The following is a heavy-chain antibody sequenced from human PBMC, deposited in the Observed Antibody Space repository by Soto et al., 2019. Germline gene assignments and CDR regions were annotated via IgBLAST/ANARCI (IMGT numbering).Heavy chain of an antibody. CDR1: GGTFSSYA. D-gene: IGHD3-3*01. V-gene: IGHV1-69*06. J-gene: IGHJ6*02. Sequence: SVKVSCKASGGTFSSYAISWVRQAPGQGLEWMGGIIPIFGTANYAQKFQGRVTITADKSTSTAYMELSSLRSEDTAVYYCAGGFWSGYYDYYYGMDVWGQGTTVTVSS. CDR2: IIPIFGTA. CDR3: AGGFWSGYYDYYYGMDV.